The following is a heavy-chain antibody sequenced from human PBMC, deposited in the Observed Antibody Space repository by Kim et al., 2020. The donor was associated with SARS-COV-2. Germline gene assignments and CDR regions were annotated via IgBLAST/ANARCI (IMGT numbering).Heavy chain of an antibody. D-gene: IGHD3-3*01. Sequence: SETLSLTCTVSGGSISSYYWSWIRQPPGKGLEWIGYIYYSGSTNYNPSLKSRVTISVDTSKNQFSLKLGSVTAADTAVYYCARGQRITIFGVVREMDVWGQGTTVTVSS. J-gene: IGHJ6*02. CDR3: ARGQRITIFGVVREMDV. V-gene: IGHV4-59*13. CDR1: GGSISSYY. CDR2: IYYSGST.